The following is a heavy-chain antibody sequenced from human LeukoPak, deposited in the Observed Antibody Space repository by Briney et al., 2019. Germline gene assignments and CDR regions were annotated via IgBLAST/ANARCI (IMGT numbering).Heavy chain of an antibody. J-gene: IGHJ2*01. CDR2: IYTSGST. Sequence: PSETLSLTCTVSGGSISSYYWSWIRQPAGKGLEWIGRIYTSGSTNYSPSLKSRVTISLDTSKIHFSLKLSSVTAADTAVYYCARDRYSSSWYFDLWGRGTLVTVSS. D-gene: IGHD6-6*01. CDR3: ARDRYSSSWYFDL. V-gene: IGHV4-4*07. CDR1: GGSISSYY.